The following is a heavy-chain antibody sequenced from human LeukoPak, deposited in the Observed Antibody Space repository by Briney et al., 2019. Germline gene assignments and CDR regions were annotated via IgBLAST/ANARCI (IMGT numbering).Heavy chain of an antibody. CDR1: GYTFTSYG. CDR3: ARDYQDYYDSSGYSSFDP. Sequence: GAPVKVSCKASGYTFTSYGISWVRQAPGQGLEWMGWISAYNGNTNYAQKLQGRVTMTTDTSTSTAYMELRSLRSDDTAVYYCARDYQDYYDSSGYSSFDPWGQGTLVTVSS. D-gene: IGHD3-22*01. V-gene: IGHV1-18*01. J-gene: IGHJ5*02. CDR2: ISAYNGNT.